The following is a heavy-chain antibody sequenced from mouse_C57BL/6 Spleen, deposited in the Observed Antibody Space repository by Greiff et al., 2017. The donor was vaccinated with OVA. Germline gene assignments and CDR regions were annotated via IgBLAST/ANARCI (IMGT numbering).Heavy chain of an antibody. J-gene: IGHJ4*01. D-gene: IGHD2-10*01. CDR2: IDPNSGGT. CDR3: ARAYYHYAMDY. CDR1: GYTFTSYW. V-gene: IGHV1-72*01. Sequence: QVQLQQPGAELVKPGASVKLSCKASGYTFTSYWMHWVKQRPGRGLEWIGRIDPNSGGTKYNEKFKSKATLTVDKPSSTAYMQLSSRTSDDSAVYYCARAYYHYAMDYWGQGTSVTVSS.